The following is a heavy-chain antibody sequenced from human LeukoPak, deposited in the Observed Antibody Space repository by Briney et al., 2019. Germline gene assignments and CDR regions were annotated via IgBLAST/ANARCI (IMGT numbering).Heavy chain of an antibody. CDR1: GGSISSSSYY. J-gene: IGHJ4*02. D-gene: IGHD6-13*01. CDR2: IYYSGRT. CDR3: ARSNIAAIYYFDY. Sequence: SETLSLTCTVSGGSISSSSYYWGWIRQPPGKGLEWIGSIYYSGRTSYSPSLKSRVTISVDTSKNQFSLELSSVTAADTAVYYCARSNIAAIYYFDYWGQGTLVTVSS. V-gene: IGHV4-39*07.